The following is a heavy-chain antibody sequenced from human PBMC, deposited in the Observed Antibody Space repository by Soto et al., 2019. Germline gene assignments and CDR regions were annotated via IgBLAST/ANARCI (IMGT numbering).Heavy chain of an antibody. CDR2: IEPSDSST. V-gene: IGHV5-10-1*01. CDR3: AILNYFDP. CDR1: GYSFGIYS. J-gene: IGHJ5*02. D-gene: IGHD4-4*01. Sequence: RGESLKISCQASGYSFGIYSISWVRQVPGKGLEWVGKIEPSDSSTIYSPSFQGHVTISVGKSINTAYLQWRSLRASDTAMYFCAILNYFDPWGQGSLVTVSS.